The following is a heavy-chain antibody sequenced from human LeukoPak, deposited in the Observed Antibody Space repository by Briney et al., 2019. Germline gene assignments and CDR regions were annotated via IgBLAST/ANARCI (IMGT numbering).Heavy chain of an antibody. D-gene: IGHD2-2*01. J-gene: IGHJ5*02. Sequence: ASVKVSCKASGGTFSSYAISWVRQAPGQGLEWMGWINPNSGGTNYAQKFQGRVTMTRDTSISTAYMELSRLRSDDTAVYYCARGVVVPAAIDWFDPWGQGTLVTVSS. V-gene: IGHV1-2*02. CDR1: GGTFSSYA. CDR2: INPNSGGT. CDR3: ARGVVVPAAIDWFDP.